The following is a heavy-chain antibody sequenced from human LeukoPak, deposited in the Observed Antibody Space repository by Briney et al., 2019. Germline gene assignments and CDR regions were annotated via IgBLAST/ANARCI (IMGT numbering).Heavy chain of an antibody. J-gene: IGHJ4*02. CDR2: IKQDGSET. CDR3: ARLGNGYNWGRFDY. CDR1: GFTFSSYW. V-gene: IGHV3-7*04. Sequence: GGSLRLSCAASGFTFSSYWMSWVRQAPGKGLEWVANIKQDGSETYYVDSVKGRFTISRDNAKNSLYMQMNSLRAEDTAVYYCARLGNGYNWGRFDYWGQGTLVTVSS. D-gene: IGHD5-24*01.